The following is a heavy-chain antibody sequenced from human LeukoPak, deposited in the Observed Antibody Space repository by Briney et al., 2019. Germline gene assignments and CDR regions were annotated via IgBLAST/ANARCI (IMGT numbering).Heavy chain of an antibody. V-gene: IGHV7-4-1*02. J-gene: IGHJ6*02. CDR1: GYTFTSYA. CDR3: ASTPASYYYYYYGTDV. Sequence: ASVKVSCKASGYTFTSYAMNWVRQAPGQGLEWMGWINTNTGNPTYAQGFTGRFVFSLDTSVSTAYLQISSLKAEDTAVYYCASTPASYYYYYYGTDVWGQGTTVTVSS. CDR2: INTNTGNP.